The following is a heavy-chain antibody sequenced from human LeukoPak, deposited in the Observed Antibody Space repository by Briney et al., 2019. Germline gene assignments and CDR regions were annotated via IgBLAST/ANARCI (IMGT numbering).Heavy chain of an antibody. CDR1: GFTFSSYV. J-gene: IGHJ4*02. D-gene: IGHD1-26*01. Sequence: GGSLRLSCAASGFTFSSYVMSWVRQAPGKGLEWVSSISGSSSTYYADSVKGRFTISRDNSKSTLYLQMNSLRAEDTAVYYCAEEVGATYPTFDSWGQGTLVTVPS. V-gene: IGHV3-23*01. CDR2: ISGSSST. CDR3: AEEVGATYPTFDS.